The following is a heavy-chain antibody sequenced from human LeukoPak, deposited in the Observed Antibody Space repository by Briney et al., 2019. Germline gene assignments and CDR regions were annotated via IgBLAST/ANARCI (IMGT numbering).Heavy chain of an antibody. V-gene: IGHV4-59*08. D-gene: IGHD2-2*01. J-gene: IGHJ5*02. CDR2: IYYSGST. CDR3: AKRAVTTAAYLWFDP. Sequence: SETLSLTCTVSGDSISSYYWSWIRQPPGKGLEWIGYIYYSGSTNYNPSLKSRLTISVETSKNQFSLKLSSVTAADTAVYYCAKRAVTTAAYLWFDPWGQGTLVTVSS. CDR1: GDSISSYY.